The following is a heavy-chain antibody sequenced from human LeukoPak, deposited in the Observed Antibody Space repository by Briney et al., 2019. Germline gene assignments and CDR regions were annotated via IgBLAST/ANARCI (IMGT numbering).Heavy chain of an antibody. Sequence: PGGSLRLSCAASGITFGSYWMTWVRQAPGKGLECVANIKPDGGEKHYVDSVEGRFTISRDNAKNSLFLEMNSLRAEDTAVYYCARGRMAVAGSYEYWRQGTLVTVSS. CDR3: ARGRMAVAGSYEY. CDR2: IKPDGGEK. V-gene: IGHV3-7*05. CDR1: GITFGSYW. J-gene: IGHJ4*02. D-gene: IGHD6-19*01.